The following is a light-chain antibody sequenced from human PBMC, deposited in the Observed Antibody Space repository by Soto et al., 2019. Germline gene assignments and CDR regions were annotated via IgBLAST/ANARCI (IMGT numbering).Light chain of an antibody. CDR2: GAS. CDR3: QQYKDWRT. CDR1: QTIDNK. V-gene: IGKV3-15*01. J-gene: IGKJ1*01. Sequence: IVMPQSPATLSVYPGERATLSCRASQTIDNKLAWYQQRPGQAPRLLIYGASIRATGIPARFSGSGSGTEFTLTISGLQSEDLGVYYCQQYKDWRTFGQGTNVDIK.